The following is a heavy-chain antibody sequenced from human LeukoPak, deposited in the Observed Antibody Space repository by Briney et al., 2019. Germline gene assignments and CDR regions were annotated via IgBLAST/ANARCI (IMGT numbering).Heavy chain of an antibody. V-gene: IGHV3-53*01. CDR1: GFTVSSNY. Sequence: GGSLRLSCAASGFTVSSNYMSWVRQAPGKGLEWVSVIYSGGSTYYADSVKGRFTISRDNSKNTLYLQMNSLRAEDTAVYYCARAMCYYDSSGYYFDYWGQGTLVTVSS. CDR2: IYSGGST. CDR3: ARAMCYYDSSGYYFDY. J-gene: IGHJ4*02. D-gene: IGHD3-22*01.